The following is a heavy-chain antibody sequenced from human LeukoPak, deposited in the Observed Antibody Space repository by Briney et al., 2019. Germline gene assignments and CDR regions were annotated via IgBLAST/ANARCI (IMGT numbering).Heavy chain of an antibody. D-gene: IGHD4-17*01. Sequence: APVKVSCKASGYTFTGYYMHWVRQAPGQGLEWMGLINPNSGGTNNAQKFQGRGTMTRDTSISTAYMELRRLRSDDTAVYYCARDLDYGDLGGWFDPWGQGTLVTVSS. CDR3: ARDLDYGDLGGWFDP. CDR2: INPNSGGT. V-gene: IGHV1-2*02. J-gene: IGHJ5*02. CDR1: GYTFTGYY.